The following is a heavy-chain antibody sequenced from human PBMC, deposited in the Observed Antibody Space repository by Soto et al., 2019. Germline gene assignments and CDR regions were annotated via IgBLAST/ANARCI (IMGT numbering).Heavy chain of an antibody. Sequence: GGSLRRSCAASGFTFSSYGMHWVRQAPGKGLAWVAGIWYDGSTTYDADSVEGRFTISTDNSKNTLYLQRNSLRAEDTAVYYFARDAFPYCGGDCGYFDYWGQGT. D-gene: IGHD2-21*02. J-gene: IGHJ4*02. CDR2: IWYDGSTT. CDR1: GFTFSSYG. CDR3: ARDAFPYCGGDCGYFDY. V-gene: IGHV3-33*01.